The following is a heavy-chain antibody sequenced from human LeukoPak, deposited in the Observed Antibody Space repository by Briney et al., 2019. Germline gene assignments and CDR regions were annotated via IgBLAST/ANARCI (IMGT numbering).Heavy chain of an antibody. J-gene: IGHJ4*02. V-gene: IGHV4-59*08. CDR1: GGSISSYY. CDR2: IYYSGST. D-gene: IGHD3-22*01. Sequence: SETLSLTCTVSGGSISSYYWSWIRQPPGKGLEWIGYIYYSGSTNYNPSLKSRVTISVDTSKNHFSLKLNSVTAADTAVYYCARAYYSDSNAPYYFDYWGQGTLVTVSS. CDR3: ARAYYSDSNAPYYFDY.